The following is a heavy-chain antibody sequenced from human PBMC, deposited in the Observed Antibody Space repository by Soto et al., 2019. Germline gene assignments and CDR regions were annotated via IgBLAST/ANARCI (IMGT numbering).Heavy chain of an antibody. CDR1: GGSISSYY. V-gene: IGHV4-59*01. Sequence: SETLSLTCTVSGGSISSYYWSWIRQPPGKGLEWIGYIYYSGSTNYNPSLKSRVTISVDTSKNQFSLKPSSVTAADTAVYYCARAILEGHYYMDVWGKGTTVTVSS. J-gene: IGHJ6*03. CDR2: IYYSGST. CDR3: ARAILEGHYYMDV.